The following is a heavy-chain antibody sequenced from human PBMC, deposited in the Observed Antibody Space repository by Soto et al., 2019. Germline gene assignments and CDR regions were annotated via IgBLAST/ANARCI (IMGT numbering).Heavy chain of an antibody. J-gene: IGHJ4*02. V-gene: IGHV4-39*01. D-gene: IGHD3-22*01. CDR2: IYYSGST. CDR3: ARRLSSGPVDY. Sequence: QLQLQESGPGLVKPSETLSLTCTVSGGSISSSSYYWGWIRQPPGKGLEWIGSIYYSGSTYYNPSLKSRVTISVETSKNQFSLKLSSVTAADTAVYYCARRLSSGPVDYWGQGTLVTVSS. CDR1: GGSISSSSYY.